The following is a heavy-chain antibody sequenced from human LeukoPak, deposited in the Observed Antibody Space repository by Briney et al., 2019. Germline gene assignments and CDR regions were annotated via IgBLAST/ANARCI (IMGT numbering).Heavy chain of an antibody. D-gene: IGHD3-16*02. J-gene: IGHJ4*02. V-gene: IGHV3-23*01. CDR1: GFTFSSYG. Sequence: PGGTLRLSCAASGFTFSSYGMSWVRQAPGKGLEWVSAISGSDGSTYYADSVKGRFTISRDNSKNTLYLQMNSLRAEDTAVYYCAKEHPNAYDYVWGSYRYLYYFDYWGQGTLVTVSS. CDR2: ISGSDGST. CDR3: AKEHPNAYDYVWGSYRYLYYFDY.